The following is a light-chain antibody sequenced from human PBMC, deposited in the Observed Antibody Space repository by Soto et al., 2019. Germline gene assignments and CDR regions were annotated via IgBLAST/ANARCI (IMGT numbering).Light chain of an antibody. Sequence: QSALTQPASVSGSPGQSITISCTGTTSDVGLYNYVSWYQQHPGKAPKLIIYDVNKRPSGVPDRFSGSKSGNTASLTVSGLQAEDEADYYCNSYAGTKNLVFGGGTKLTVL. CDR2: DVN. J-gene: IGLJ2*01. V-gene: IGLV2-8*01. CDR3: NSYAGTKNLV. CDR1: TSDVGLYNY.